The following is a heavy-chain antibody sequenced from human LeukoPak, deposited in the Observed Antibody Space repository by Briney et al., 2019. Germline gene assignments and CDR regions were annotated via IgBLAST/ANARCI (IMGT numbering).Heavy chain of an antibody. V-gene: IGHV4-38-2*02. CDR3: ARDVPWTYYDIFTGAFDI. Sequence: SETLSLTSTVSVYSISSGYYWGWIGQPPGKGLDWIGSFYSSGSTYNTLSLKSRVTISVDTSKNQYSLKLSSVTAADTAVYYCARDVPWTYYDIFTGAFDIWGQGTMVTVSS. CDR2: FYSSGST. D-gene: IGHD3-9*01. CDR1: VYSISSGYY. J-gene: IGHJ3*02.